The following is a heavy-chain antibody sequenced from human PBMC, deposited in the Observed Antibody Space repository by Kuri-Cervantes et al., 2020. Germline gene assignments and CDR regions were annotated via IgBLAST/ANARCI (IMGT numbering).Heavy chain of an antibody. CDR3: ARDRTAFDI. J-gene: IGHJ3*02. V-gene: IGHV4-61*01. Sequence: SETLSLTCAVSGYSIGSGYYWGWIRQPPGKGLEWIGYIYYSGSTNYNPSLKSRVTISVDTSKNQFSLKLSSVTAADTAVYYCARDRTAFDIWGQGTMVTVSS. CDR2: IYYSGST. D-gene: IGHD2-2*01. CDR1: GYSIGSGYY.